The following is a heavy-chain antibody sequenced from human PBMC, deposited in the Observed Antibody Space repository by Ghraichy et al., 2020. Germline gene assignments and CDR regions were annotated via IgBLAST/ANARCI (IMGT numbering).Heavy chain of an antibody. CDR3: TRGEGIAAAGTTNYYYYYGMDV. J-gene: IGHJ6*02. V-gene: IGHV3-73*01. CDR1: GFTFSGSA. Sequence: GGSLRLSCAASGFTFSGSAMHWVRQASGKGLEWVGRIRSKANSYATAYAASVKGRFTISRDDSKNTAYLQMNSLKTEDTAVYYCTRGEGIAAAGTTNYYYYYGMDVWGQGTTVTVSS. D-gene: IGHD6-13*01. CDR2: IRSKANSYAT.